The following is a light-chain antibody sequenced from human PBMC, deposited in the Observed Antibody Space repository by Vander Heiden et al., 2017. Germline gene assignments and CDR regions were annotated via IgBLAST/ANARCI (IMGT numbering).Light chain of an antibody. CDR3: RQDYNYPPG. V-gene: IGKV1-6*01. CDR1: QGIRND. CDR2: AAS. Sequence: AIQMTQSPSSLSASIGDRVTITCRASQGIRNDLSWYQQKPGTAPKLLIYAASNLQSGVPSRFSGSGSGTDLTLTISSLQPEDFATYYCRQDYNYPPGFGQGTRLEIK. J-gene: IGKJ5*01.